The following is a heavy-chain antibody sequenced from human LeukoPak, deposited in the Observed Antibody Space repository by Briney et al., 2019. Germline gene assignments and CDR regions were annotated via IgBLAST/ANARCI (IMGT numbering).Heavy chain of an antibody. CDR2: ISGSGGSP. J-gene: IGHJ4*02. D-gene: IGHD3-16*02. CDR1: GFTFSSYA. Sequence: PGGSLRLSCAASGFTFSSYAMSWVRQAPGKGLEWVSAISGSGGSPSYADSVKGRFTISRDNSKNTLYLQMNSLRAEDTAVYYCAKDLKATSDYDYVWGSYRYYFDYWGQGTLVTVSS. V-gene: IGHV3-23*01. CDR3: AKDLKATSDYDYVWGSYRYYFDY.